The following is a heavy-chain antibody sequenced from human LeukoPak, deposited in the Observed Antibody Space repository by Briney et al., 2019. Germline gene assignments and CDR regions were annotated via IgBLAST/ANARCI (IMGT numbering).Heavy chain of an antibody. CDR3: AGGGYDYYAFDI. D-gene: IGHD5-12*01. J-gene: IGHJ3*02. V-gene: IGHV3-7*01. CDR2: IKQDGSEK. CDR1: GFTFSSYW. Sequence: PGGSLRLSCAASGFTFSSYWMSWVRQAPGKGLEWVANIKQDGSEKYYVDSVKGRFTISRDNAKNSLYLQMNSLRAEGTAVYYCAGGGYDYYAFDIWGQGTMVTVSS.